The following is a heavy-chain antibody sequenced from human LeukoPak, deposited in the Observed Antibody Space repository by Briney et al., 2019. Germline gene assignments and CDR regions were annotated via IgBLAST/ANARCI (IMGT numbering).Heavy chain of an antibody. J-gene: IGHJ4*02. Sequence: GASVKVSCKASGYTFTNYGISWVRQAPGQGLEWMGGISGYNGNTNYAQKLQGRVTMTTDTSTSSAYMELRSLRSDDTAVYYCASGGLTWEYYFDYWGQGTLVTVSS. CDR3: ASGGLTWEYYFDY. D-gene: IGHD1-26*01. CDR1: GYTFTNYG. V-gene: IGHV1-18*01. CDR2: ISGYNGNT.